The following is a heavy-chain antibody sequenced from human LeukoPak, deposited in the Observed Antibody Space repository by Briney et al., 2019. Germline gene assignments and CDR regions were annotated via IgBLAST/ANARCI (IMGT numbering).Heavy chain of an antibody. V-gene: IGHV3-53*01. J-gene: IGHJ4*02. CDR2: VYTGGST. CDR3: VKASPGGGHFEY. CDR1: NFIVSNNY. Sequence: AGSLTLSCAASNFIVSNNYMSWVRQAPGKGLEWVSVVYTGGSTYYADSVKGRFTVSKDTSDNKLYLQLNSLRVDDTAVYYCVKASPGGGHFEYWGPGALVTVSS.